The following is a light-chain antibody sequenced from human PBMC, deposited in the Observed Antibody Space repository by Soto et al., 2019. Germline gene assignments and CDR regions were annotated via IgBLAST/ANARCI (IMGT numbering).Light chain of an antibody. CDR2: RAD. Sequence: QAVVTQPPSAAGAPGQTVTISCSGRSSNIGSNYVYWYQQLPETAPRLLLYRADQRPSGIPDRFSGSKSGTSASLPISGLRSDDEADYYCAAWDDTLSGLVFGGGTKRTV. V-gene: IGLV1-47*01. J-gene: IGLJ3*02. CDR1: SSNIGSNY. CDR3: AAWDDTLSGLV.